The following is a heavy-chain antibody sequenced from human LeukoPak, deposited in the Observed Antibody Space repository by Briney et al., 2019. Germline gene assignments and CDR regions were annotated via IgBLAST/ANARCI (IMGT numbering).Heavy chain of an antibody. Sequence: PGGSLRLSCAASGFSFSNFWMSWVRQAPGKGLEWVSNIKQDGSEKYYVDSVRGRFTISRDNAKNSLYLQMNSLRAEDTAVYYCTSVYGSGSYFGSWGQGTLVTVSS. CDR1: GFSFSNFW. V-gene: IGHV3-7*05. D-gene: IGHD3-10*01. CDR3: TSVYGSGSYFGS. J-gene: IGHJ5*01. CDR2: IKQDGSEK.